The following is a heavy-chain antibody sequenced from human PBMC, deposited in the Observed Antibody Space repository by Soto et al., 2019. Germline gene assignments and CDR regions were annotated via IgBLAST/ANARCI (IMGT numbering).Heavy chain of an antibody. CDR2: IYCDDDK. CDR1: AFSLSTTGVG. V-gene: IGHV2-5*02. Sequence: QITLKESGPTLVKPTQTLTLTCTFSAFSLSTTGVGVGWIRQPPGKALEWLALIYCDDDKRYRPSLKSRLTITKDTSKNQVVLTMTNMDPVDTATYFCARRLGGYFDYWGQVTLATVSS. CDR3: ARRLGGYFDY. D-gene: IGHD2-15*01. J-gene: IGHJ4*02.